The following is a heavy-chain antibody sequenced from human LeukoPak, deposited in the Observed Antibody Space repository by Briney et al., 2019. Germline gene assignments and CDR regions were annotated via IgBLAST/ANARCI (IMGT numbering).Heavy chain of an antibody. Sequence: SETLSLTCTVSGGSISSYYWSWIRHPAGKGLEWIGRIYTSGSTTYNPSLKSRVTMSVDTSKNQFSLKLSSVTAADTAVYYCAISPEWELRGGVAFDIWGQGTMVIVSS. D-gene: IGHD1-26*01. CDR2: IYTSGST. CDR1: GGSISSYY. V-gene: IGHV4-4*07. CDR3: AISPEWELRGGVAFDI. J-gene: IGHJ3*02.